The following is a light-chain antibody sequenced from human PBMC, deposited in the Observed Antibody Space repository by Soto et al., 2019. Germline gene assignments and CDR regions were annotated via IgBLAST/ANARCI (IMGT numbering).Light chain of an antibody. J-gene: IGLJ3*02. CDR2: EVT. V-gene: IGLV2-8*01. CDR3: SSHAGIINVV. Sequence: QLVLTQPPSASGSPGQSVTISCTGTSSDVGGYNSVSWYQQHPGKAPKLIIYEVTKRPSGVPDRFSGSKSGNTASLTVSGIQAEDEADYYCSSHAGIINVVFGGGTQVTVL. CDR1: SSDVGGYNS.